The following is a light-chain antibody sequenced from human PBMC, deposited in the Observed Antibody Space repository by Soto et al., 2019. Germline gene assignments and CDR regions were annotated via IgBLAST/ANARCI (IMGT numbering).Light chain of an antibody. V-gene: IGKV1-39*01. CDR1: QSISSY. CDR3: QQSYSTPHT. Sequence: DIQMTQSPSSLSASVGDRVTITCRASQSISSYLNWYQQKPGKAPKLLIYAASSLQSGVPSRFSGSGSGTDFTPTISSLQPEDFATYYCQQSYSTPHTFGQGTKVDTK. CDR2: AAS. J-gene: IGKJ2*01.